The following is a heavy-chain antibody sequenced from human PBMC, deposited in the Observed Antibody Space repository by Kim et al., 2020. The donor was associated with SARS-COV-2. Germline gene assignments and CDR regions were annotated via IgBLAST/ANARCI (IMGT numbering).Heavy chain of an antibody. CDR3: AKGFGGSRYTHLHY. J-gene: IGHJ4*02. Sequence: GGSLRLSCAASGFTFSNYAMSWVRQAPGKGLEWVSVISGSDDTTFCADSVKGRFTISRDESKSMLYLQMNSLRADDTALYYCAKGFGGSRYTHLHYWGQGTLVTVSS. CDR1: GFTFSNYA. V-gene: IGHV3-23*01. CDR2: ISGSDDTT. D-gene: IGHD2-15*01.